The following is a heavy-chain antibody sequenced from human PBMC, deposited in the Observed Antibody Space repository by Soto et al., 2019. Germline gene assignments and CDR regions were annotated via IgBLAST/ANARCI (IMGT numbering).Heavy chain of an antibody. CDR3: AREGRYGDYVFDY. Sequence: EVQLVESGGGLVKPGGSLRLSCAASGFTFSSYSMNWVRQAPGKGLEWVSSISSSSSYIYYADSVKGRFTISRDNAKNSLYLQMYSLRAKDTAVYYCAREGRYGDYVFDYWGQGTLVTVSS. J-gene: IGHJ4*02. CDR1: GFTFSSYS. CDR2: ISSSSSYI. D-gene: IGHD4-17*01. V-gene: IGHV3-21*01.